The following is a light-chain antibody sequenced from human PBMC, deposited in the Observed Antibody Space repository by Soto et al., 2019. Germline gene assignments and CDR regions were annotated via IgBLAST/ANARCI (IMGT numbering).Light chain of an antibody. CDR2: GAS. CDR1: QSVSSSY. CDR3: QQYNNWPPLT. Sequence: EIVLTQSPGTLSLSPGQGVTLSCRASQSVSSSYFAWYQQKPGQPPRLLISGASTRATGIPDRFSGSGSGTDFTLTISSLQSEDFALYYCQQYNNWPPLTFGGGTKVEIK. J-gene: IGKJ4*01. V-gene: IGKV3-20*01.